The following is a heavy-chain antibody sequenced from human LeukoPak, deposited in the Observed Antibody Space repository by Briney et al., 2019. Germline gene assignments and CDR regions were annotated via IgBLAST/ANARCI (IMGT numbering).Heavy chain of an antibody. CDR1: GFTFSSYS. J-gene: IGHJ4*02. D-gene: IGHD6-19*01. V-gene: IGHV3-74*01. CDR2: INSDGTSI. CDR3: ARAPGGWIDY. Sequence: GGSLRLSCAASGFTFSSYSMNWVRQAPGKGLEWVSRINSDGTSINYADSVKGRFTISRDNAKNALFLQMNSLRVEDTAVYYCARAPGGWIDYWAQGTLVTVSS.